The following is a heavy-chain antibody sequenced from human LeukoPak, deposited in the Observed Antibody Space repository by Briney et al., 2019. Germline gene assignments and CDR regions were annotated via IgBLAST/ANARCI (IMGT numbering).Heavy chain of an antibody. CDR1: GFTFSSYA. CDR3: ATYGSGSGTFFDS. D-gene: IGHD3-10*01. CDR2: ISGSGGST. J-gene: IGHJ4*01. V-gene: IGHV3-23*01. Sequence: PGGSLRLSCAASGFTFSSYAMSWVRQAPGKGLEWVSAISGSGGSTYYADSVKGRFTISRDNAKNSLYLQMDSLRAEDTGLYYCATYGSGSGTFFDSWGQGTLVTVSS.